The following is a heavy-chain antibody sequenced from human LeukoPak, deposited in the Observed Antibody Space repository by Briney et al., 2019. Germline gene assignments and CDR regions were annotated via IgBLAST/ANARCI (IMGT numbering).Heavy chain of an antibody. J-gene: IGHJ6*04. CDR3: ARVISSSLYYYYGMDV. V-gene: IGHV3-48*03. CDR2: ISSSGSTI. CDR1: GFTFSSYE. Sequence: GGSLRLSCAASGFTFSSYEMNWVRQAPGKGLEWVSYISSSGSTIYYADSVKGRFTISRDNAKNSLYLQMNSLRAEDTAVYYCARVISSSLYYYYGMDVWGKGTSVTVSS. D-gene: IGHD6-13*01.